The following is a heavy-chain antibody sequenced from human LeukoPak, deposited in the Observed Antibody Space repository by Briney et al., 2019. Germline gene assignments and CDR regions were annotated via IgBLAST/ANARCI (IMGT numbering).Heavy chain of an antibody. CDR1: GYTFSNYF. Sequence: ASVKVSCKASGYTFSNYFIHWVRQAPGQGLEWMGWISAYNGNTNYAQKLQGRVTMTTDTSTSTAYMELRSLRSDDTAVYYCAREVVNSWFDPWGQGTLVTVSS. J-gene: IGHJ5*02. CDR3: AREVVNSWFDP. CDR2: ISAYNGNT. V-gene: IGHV1-18*04. D-gene: IGHD3-22*01.